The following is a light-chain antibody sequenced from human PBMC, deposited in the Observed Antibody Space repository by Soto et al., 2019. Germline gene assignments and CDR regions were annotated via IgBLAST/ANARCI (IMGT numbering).Light chain of an antibody. V-gene: IGLV2-14*01. CDR2: DVS. CDR3: SSYTSATTYV. Sequence: QSVRTQPASGSGSPGQSITISCTGTSSDVGAYNYDSWYQQYPGEAPKVIIYDVSHRPAGVSNRFSGSKSGNTASLTVSGLQTQDEADYYCSSYTSATTYVFGTGTKVTVL. CDR1: SSDVGAYNY. J-gene: IGLJ1*01.